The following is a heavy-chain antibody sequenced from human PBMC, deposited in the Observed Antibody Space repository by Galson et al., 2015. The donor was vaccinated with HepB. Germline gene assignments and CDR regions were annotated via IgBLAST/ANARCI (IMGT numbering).Heavy chain of an antibody. D-gene: IGHD6-13*01. CDR2: ISYDGSNK. CDR1: GFPFSSYA. CDR3: AREAQVSSWFSPQYFQH. V-gene: IGHV3-30-3*01. J-gene: IGHJ1*01. Sequence: LSCAASGFPFSSYAMHWVRQAPGKGLEWVAVISYDGSNKYYADSVKGRFTISRDNSKNTLYLQMNSLRAEDTAVYYCAREAQVSSWFSPQYFQHWGQGTLVTVSS.